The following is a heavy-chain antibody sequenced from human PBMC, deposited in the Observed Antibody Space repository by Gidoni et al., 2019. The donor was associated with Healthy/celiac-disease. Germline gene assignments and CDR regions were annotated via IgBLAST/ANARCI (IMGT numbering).Heavy chain of an antibody. Sequence: QLLESGGGLVPPGGSLRLSCSASGFPFSSYALSWVRQAPGKGLGWVSAISGSGGSTYYADSVKGRFTISRDNSKNTLYLKMNSLRAEDTAVYYCAKEPYDFWSGYYKGVFDYWGQGTLVTVSS. CDR2: ISGSGGST. J-gene: IGHJ4*02. V-gene: IGHV3-23*01. CDR1: GFPFSSYA. D-gene: IGHD3-3*01. CDR3: AKEPYDFWSGYYKGVFDY.